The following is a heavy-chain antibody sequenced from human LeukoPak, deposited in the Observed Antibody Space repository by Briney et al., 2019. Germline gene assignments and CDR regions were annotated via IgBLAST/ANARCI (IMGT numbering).Heavy chain of an antibody. D-gene: IGHD5-18*01. V-gene: IGHV4-59*01. Sequence: SETLSLTCTVSGGSISSYYWSWIRQPPGKGLEWIGYIYYSGSTSYNPSLKSRVTISVDTSKNQFSLKLSSVTAADTAVYYCARGLRGQLDYYYYYYMDVWGKGTTVTVSS. J-gene: IGHJ6*03. CDR2: IYYSGST. CDR3: ARGLRGQLDYYYYYYMDV. CDR1: GGSISSYY.